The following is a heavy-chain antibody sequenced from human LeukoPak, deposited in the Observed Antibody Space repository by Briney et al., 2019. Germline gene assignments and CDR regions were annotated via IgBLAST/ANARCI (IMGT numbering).Heavy chain of an antibody. CDR2: IYSDGSAT. D-gene: IGHD3-16*01. CDR1: GFTFNTAW. Sequence: GGSLRLSCAASGFTFNTAWMHWVRQAPGKGLVWVSRIYSDGSATTYAEFVRGRFTISRDNAKNTLYLQMNSLRIEDTAVYYCATDSGHSFSYWGQGTKVTVSA. J-gene: IGHJ3*01. CDR3: ATDSGHSFSY. V-gene: IGHV3-74*03.